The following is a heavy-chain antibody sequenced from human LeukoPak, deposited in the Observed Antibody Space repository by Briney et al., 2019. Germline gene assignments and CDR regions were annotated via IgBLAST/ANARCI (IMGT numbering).Heavy chain of an antibody. D-gene: IGHD3-3*01. Sequence: PGGSLRLSCAASGFTFSSYSMNWVRQAPGKGLEWVSYISSSSSTIYYADSVKGRFTISRDNAKNTLYLQMNSLRAEDTAVYYCAKGKAELRFLEWLPFDYWGQGTLVTVSS. CDR2: ISSSSSTI. CDR3: AKGKAELRFLEWLPFDY. V-gene: IGHV3-48*04. CDR1: GFTFSSYS. J-gene: IGHJ4*02.